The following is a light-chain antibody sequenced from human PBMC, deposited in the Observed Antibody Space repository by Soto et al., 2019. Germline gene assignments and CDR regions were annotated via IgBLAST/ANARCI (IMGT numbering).Light chain of an antibody. CDR1: SSNFGAGYD. Sequence: QSVLTQPPSVSGAPGQRVTISCSGGSSNFGAGYDVHWYQQHPGKAPKLMIYEVSNRPSGISNRFSGSKSGNTASLTLSGLQAEDEADYYCSSYTSSSTLVFGGGTKVTVL. CDR2: EVS. J-gene: IGLJ2*01. CDR3: SSYTSSSTLV. V-gene: IGLV2-14*01.